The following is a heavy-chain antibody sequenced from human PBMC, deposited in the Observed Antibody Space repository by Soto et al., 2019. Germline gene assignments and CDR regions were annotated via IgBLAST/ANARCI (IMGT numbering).Heavy chain of an antibody. CDR1: GGTFSSYA. Sequence: QVQLVQSGAEVKKPGSSVKVSCKASGGTFSSYAISWVRQAPGQGLEWMGGIIPIFGTANYAQEFQGRVTITADESTSTADMELSSLRSEDTAVYYCAGDRDGGGAFDIWGQGTMVTVSS. D-gene: IGHD2-21*01. V-gene: IGHV1-69*01. CDR2: IIPIFGTA. J-gene: IGHJ3*02. CDR3: AGDRDGGGAFDI.